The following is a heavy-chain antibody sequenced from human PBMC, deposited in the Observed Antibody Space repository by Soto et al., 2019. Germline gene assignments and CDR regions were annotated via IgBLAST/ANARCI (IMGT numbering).Heavy chain of an antibody. CDR1: GYTFTSYD. CDR2: MNPNSGNT. J-gene: IGHJ6*02. CDR3: ARESTPYDILSMDV. Sequence: ASVKVSCKASGYTFTSYDINWVRQATGQGLEWMGWMNPNSGNTGYAQKLQGRVTMTRNTSISTAYMELSSLRSEDTAVYYCARESTPYDILSMDVWGQGTTVTVSS. V-gene: IGHV1-8*01. D-gene: IGHD3-9*01.